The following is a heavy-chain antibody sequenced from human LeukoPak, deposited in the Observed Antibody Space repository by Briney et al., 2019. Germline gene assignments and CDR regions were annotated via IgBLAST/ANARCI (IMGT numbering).Heavy chain of an antibody. CDR2: MNPNSGNT. V-gene: IGHV1-8*01. D-gene: IGHD3-16*02. J-gene: IGHJ4*02. CDR3: ATDLAYRRAAVDY. CDR1: GYTFTSYD. Sequence: ASVKVSCKASGYTFTSYDINWVRQATGQGLEWMGWMNPNSGNTGYAQKFQGRVTMTRNTSISTAYMELSSLRSEDTAVYYCATDLAYRRAAVDYWGQGTLVTVSS.